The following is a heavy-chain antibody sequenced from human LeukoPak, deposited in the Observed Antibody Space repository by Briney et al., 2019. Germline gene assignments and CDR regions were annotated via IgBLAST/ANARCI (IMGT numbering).Heavy chain of an antibody. V-gene: IGHV4-39*01. J-gene: IGHJ5*02. D-gene: IGHD3-3*01. Sequence: PSETLSLTCTVSGGSISSSSYYWGWIRQPPGKGLEWIGSIYYSGSTYYNPSLKSRVTISVDTSKNQFSLKLSSVTAADTAVYYCARPGGYDFWSGYYPNWFDPWGQGTLVTVSS. CDR2: IYYSGST. CDR3: ARPGGYDFWSGYYPNWFDP. CDR1: GGSISSSSYY.